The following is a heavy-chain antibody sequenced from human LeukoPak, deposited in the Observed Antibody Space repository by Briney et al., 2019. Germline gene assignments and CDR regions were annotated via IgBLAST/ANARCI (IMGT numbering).Heavy chain of an antibody. D-gene: IGHD2-2*01. CDR3: AKTAWELGYCSSTSCYHFDY. Sequence: GGSLRLSCAASGITFSTCGMHWVRQAPGKGLEGVAVISYDGSNKYYADSVKGRFTISRDNSKNTLYLQMNSLRAEDTAVYYCAKTAWELGYCSSTSCYHFDYWGQGTLVTVSS. J-gene: IGHJ4*02. CDR1: GITFSTCG. CDR2: ISYDGSNK. V-gene: IGHV3-30*18.